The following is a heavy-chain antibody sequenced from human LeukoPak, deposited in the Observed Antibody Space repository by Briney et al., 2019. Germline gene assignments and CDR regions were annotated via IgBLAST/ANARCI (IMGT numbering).Heavy chain of an antibody. Sequence: SETLSLTCAVYGGSFSGYYWSWIRQPPGKGLEWIGEINHSGSTNYNPSLKSRVTISVDTSKNQFSLKLSSVTAADTAVYYCARGGLGDGYKNFDYWGQGTLVTVSS. CDR2: INHSGST. V-gene: IGHV4-34*01. J-gene: IGHJ4*02. D-gene: IGHD5-24*01. CDR1: GGSFSGYY. CDR3: ARGGLGDGYKNFDY.